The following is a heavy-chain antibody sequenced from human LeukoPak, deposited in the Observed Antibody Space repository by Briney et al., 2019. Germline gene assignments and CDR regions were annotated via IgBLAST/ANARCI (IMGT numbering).Heavy chain of an antibody. CDR1: GGSFSGYY. CDR3: ARGGGKRWLRSLPDY. CDR2: INHSGST. Sequence: SETLSLTCAVYGGSFSGYYWSWIRQPPGKGLEWIGEINHSGSTNYNPSLKSRVTISVDTSKNQFSLKLSSVTAADTAVYYCARGGGKRWLRSLPDYWGQGTLVTVSS. D-gene: IGHD5-24*01. J-gene: IGHJ4*02. V-gene: IGHV4-34*01.